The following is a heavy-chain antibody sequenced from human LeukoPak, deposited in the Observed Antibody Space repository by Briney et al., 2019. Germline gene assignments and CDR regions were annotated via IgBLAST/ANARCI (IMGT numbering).Heavy chain of an antibody. D-gene: IGHD3-16*01. V-gene: IGHV4-61*02. J-gene: IGHJ3*02. Sequence: SQTLSLTCTVSGGSISSGSYYWSWIRQPAGKGLEWIGRIYTSGSTNYNPSLKSRVTISVDTSKNQFSLRLRSVTAADTAVYYCARGLVWRFLLDSRRDSFDIWGQGTTITVSS. CDR1: GGSISSGSYY. CDR3: ARGLVWRFLLDSRRDSFDI. CDR2: IYTSGST.